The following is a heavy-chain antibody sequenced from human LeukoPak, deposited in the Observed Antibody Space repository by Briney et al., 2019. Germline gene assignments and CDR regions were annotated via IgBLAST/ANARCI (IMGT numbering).Heavy chain of an antibody. J-gene: IGHJ4*02. CDR3: AKSHARYCSSTSCHGAMTDFGY. CDR1: GFTFSSYA. CDR2: ISGSGGST. V-gene: IGHV3-23*01. D-gene: IGHD2-2*01. Sequence: GGSLRLSCAASGFTFSSYAMSWVRQAPGKGLEWVSAISGSGGSTYYADSVKGRFTISRDNSKNTLYLQMNSLRAEDTAVYYCAKSHARYCSSTSCHGAMTDFGYWGQGTLVTVSS.